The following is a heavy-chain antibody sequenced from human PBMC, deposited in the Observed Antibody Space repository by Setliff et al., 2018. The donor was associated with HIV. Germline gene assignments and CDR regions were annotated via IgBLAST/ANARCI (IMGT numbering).Heavy chain of an antibody. CDR1: GDTFSSYA. CDR2: IIPVLGLS. D-gene: IGHD5-12*01. Sequence: SVKVSCKASGDTFSSYAISWVRQAPGQGLEWMGGIIPVLGLSYYAQKFQGWVTMTRDTSISTAYMELSRLRSDDTAVYYCARAATILAFYIWGQGTMVTVSS. V-gene: IGHV1-69*10. CDR3: ARAATILAFYI. J-gene: IGHJ3*02.